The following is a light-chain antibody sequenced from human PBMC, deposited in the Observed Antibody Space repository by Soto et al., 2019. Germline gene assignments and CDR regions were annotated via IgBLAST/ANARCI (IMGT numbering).Light chain of an antibody. Sequence: QSVLTQPPSVSGAPGQRVTISCTGSSSNIGASYAVHWYQQLPGTAPKLLIYGNSNLPSGVPDRFSGSKSGTSASLAITGLQAEDVADYYCQSYDSSLSGSVFGEGTKVTVL. V-gene: IGLV1-40*01. CDR1: SSNIGASYA. CDR2: GNS. J-gene: IGLJ3*02. CDR3: QSYDSSLSGSV.